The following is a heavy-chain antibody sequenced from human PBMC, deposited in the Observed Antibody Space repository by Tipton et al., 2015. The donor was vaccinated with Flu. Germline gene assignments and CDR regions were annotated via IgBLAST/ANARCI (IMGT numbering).Heavy chain of an antibody. V-gene: IGHV4-39*01. J-gene: IGHJ4*02. CDR1: GGSISSSSYY. CDR2: IYYSGST. Sequence: TLSLTCTVSGGSISSSSYYWGWIRQPPGKGLEWIGSIYYSGSTYYNPSLKSRVTISVDTSKNQFSLKLSSVTAADTAVYYCASSITMVRGRDLDYWGQGTLVTVSS. CDR3: ASSITMVRGRDLDY. D-gene: IGHD3-10*01.